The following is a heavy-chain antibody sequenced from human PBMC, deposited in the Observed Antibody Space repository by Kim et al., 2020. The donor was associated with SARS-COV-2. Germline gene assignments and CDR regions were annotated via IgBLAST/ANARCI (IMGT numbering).Heavy chain of an antibody. Sequence: KSRVTISVDTSKNQFSLKLSSVTAADTAVYYCARDRLTGYSSGWYPAFDIWGQGTMVTVSS. V-gene: IGHV4-30-2*04. CDR3: ARDRLTGYSSGWYPAFDI. J-gene: IGHJ3*02. D-gene: IGHD6-19*01.